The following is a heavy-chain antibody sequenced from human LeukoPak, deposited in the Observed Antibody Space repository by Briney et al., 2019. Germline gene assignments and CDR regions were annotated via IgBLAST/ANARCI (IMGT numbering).Heavy chain of an antibody. CDR2: INPNSDNT. Sequence: ASVKVSCKASGYTFTDYSIHWLRQAPGQGLEWMGWINPNSDNTDYAQSFLGRVTLTRDTSTDTAYMELNSLTSDDTAVYYCARQMIRGTGYYYYVDVWGRGPTVTVSS. V-gene: IGHV1-2*02. CDR1: GYTFTDYS. CDR3: ARQMIRGTGYYYYVDV. J-gene: IGHJ6*03. D-gene: IGHD1-1*01.